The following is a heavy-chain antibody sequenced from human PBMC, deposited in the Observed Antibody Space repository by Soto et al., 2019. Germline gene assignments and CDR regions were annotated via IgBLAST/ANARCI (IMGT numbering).Heavy chain of an antibody. CDR2: IDSDGSSR. D-gene: IGHD3-9*01. V-gene: IGHV3-74*01. J-gene: IGHJ4*02. Sequence: GGSLRLSCAASGFTFSGYWMHWVRQVPGKGLVWVSRIDSDGSSRSYADSVKGRFTISRDNAKNTLHLQMNSLRAEDTAVYYCTSSNKFSDIFTSSYCLHYFGYWGQGTRVTVSS. CDR3: TSSNKFSDIFTSSYCLHYFGY. CDR1: GFTFSGYW.